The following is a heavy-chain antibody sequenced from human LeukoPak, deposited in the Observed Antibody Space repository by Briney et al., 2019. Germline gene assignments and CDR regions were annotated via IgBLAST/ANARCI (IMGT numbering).Heavy chain of an antibody. D-gene: IGHD1-26*01. V-gene: IGHV3-48*04. Sequence: PGGSLRLSCAASEFSLGAYSMNWVRQTPGKGLERLSYISASRGIIHYADSVKGRFTISRDNTKNSLYLQMNTLRAEDTAVYYCARDSCPRATCYRVSYYYYMDVWGKGTTVAVSS. CDR3: ARDSCPRATCYRVSYYYYMDV. CDR1: EFSLGAYS. J-gene: IGHJ6*03. CDR2: ISASRGII.